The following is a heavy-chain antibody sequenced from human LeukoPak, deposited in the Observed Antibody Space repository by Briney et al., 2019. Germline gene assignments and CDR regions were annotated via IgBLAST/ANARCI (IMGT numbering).Heavy chain of an antibody. J-gene: IGHJ4*02. CDR2: IYYSGST. D-gene: IGHD6-19*01. CDR1: GGSISSSSYY. V-gene: IGHV4-39*07. Sequence: MPSETLSLTCTVSGGSISSSSYYWGWIRQPPGKGLEWIGSIYYSGSTYYNPSLKSRVTISVDTSKNQFSLKLSSVTAADTAVYYCARDSALAQAVMSDYWGQGTLVTVSS. CDR3: ARDSALAQAVMSDY.